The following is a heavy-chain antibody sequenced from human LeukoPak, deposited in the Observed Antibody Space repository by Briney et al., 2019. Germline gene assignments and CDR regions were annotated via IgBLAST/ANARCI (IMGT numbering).Heavy chain of an antibody. D-gene: IGHD3-9*01. CDR3: ARQQKYYDILTGYYKWIDY. CDR1: GGSFSGYY. V-gene: IGHV4-34*01. Sequence: SETLSLTWAVYGGSFSGYYWSWIRQPPGKGLEWIGEINHSGSTNYNPSLKSRVTISVDTSKNQFSLKLSSVTAADTAVYYCARQQKYYDILTGYYKWIDYWGQGTLVTVSS. J-gene: IGHJ4*02. CDR2: INHSGST.